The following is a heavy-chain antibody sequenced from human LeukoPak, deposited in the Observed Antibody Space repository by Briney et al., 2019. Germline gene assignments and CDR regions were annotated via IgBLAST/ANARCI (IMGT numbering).Heavy chain of an antibody. V-gene: IGHV4-4*02. CDR2: INHSGNT. D-gene: IGHD3-22*01. Sequence: SGTLSLTCAVSGGSISSSNWWSWVRQPPGKGLEWIGEINHSGNTNYSPSLKSRVTISLDTSKNQISLRLSSVTAADTAVYYCARFWGYYESSGYYYTLGFDYWSQGTLVTVSS. CDR1: GGSISSSNW. CDR3: ARFWGYYESSGYYYTLGFDY. J-gene: IGHJ4*02.